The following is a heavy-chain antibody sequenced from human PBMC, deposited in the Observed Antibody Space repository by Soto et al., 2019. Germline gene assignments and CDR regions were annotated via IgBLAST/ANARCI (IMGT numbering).Heavy chain of an antibody. D-gene: IGHD2-8*01. CDR2: ISGSGGST. CDR1: GFTFSTYA. Sequence: VQLLESGGGLVQPGGSLRLSCAASGFTFSTYAMSWVRQAPGKGLEWVSAISGSGGSTYYADSVKGRFTISRDNSKNTLYLQMNSLRAEDTAVYYCAKGSYCTNGICYNYWGQGTLVTVSS. V-gene: IGHV3-23*01. J-gene: IGHJ4*02. CDR3: AKGSYCTNGICYNY.